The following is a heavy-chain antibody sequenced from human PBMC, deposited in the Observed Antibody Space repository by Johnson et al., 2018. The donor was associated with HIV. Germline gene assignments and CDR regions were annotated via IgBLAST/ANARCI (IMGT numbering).Heavy chain of an antibody. CDR1: GFTFSSYG. CDR2: INQDGSEK. Sequence: VQLVESGGGVVQPGGSLRLSCAASGFTFSSYGMHWVRQAPGKGLEWVANINQDGSEKYYVDSVKGRFTISRDNAKNTLYLQLNSLRAEDTAVYYCRVVTGAFDIWGQGTMVTVSS. CDR3: RVVTGAFDI. D-gene: IGHD4-23*01. J-gene: IGHJ3*02. V-gene: IGHV3-7*01.